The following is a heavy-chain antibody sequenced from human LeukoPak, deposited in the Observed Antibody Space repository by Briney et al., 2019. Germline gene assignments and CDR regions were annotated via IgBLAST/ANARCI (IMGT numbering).Heavy chain of an antibody. Sequence: PGGSLRLSCAASGFTFNTYAMSWVRQAPGKGLEWVSGISGRGGSTDYADSVKGRFTMSRDNAKNSLYLQMNSLRDEDTAVYYCARDGCSGGSCSENWGQGTLVTVSS. CDR2: ISGRGGST. J-gene: IGHJ4*02. D-gene: IGHD2-15*01. CDR3: ARDGCSGGSCSEN. CDR1: GFTFNTYA. V-gene: IGHV3-23*01.